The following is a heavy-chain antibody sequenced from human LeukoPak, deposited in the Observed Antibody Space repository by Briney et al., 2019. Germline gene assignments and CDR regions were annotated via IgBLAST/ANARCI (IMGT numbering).Heavy chain of an antibody. J-gene: IGHJ4*02. D-gene: IGHD4-17*01. Sequence: PGGSLRLSCAASGLTFSSYEMNWVRQAPGQGLEWVSYISSSGSTIYYADSVKGRFTISRDNAKNSLYLQMNSLKAEDTAVYYCARDAYGDYVIGNYWGQGTLVTVSS. V-gene: IGHV3-48*03. CDR3: ARDAYGDYVIGNY. CDR2: ISSSGSTI. CDR1: GLTFSSYE.